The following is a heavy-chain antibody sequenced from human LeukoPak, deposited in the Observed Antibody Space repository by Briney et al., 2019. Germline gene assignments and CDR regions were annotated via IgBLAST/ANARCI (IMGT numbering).Heavy chain of an antibody. CDR3: TTGGYCSGGGCYSLGS. J-gene: IGHJ4*02. CDR1: GFSVGDNY. D-gene: IGHD2-15*01. Sequence: AGGSLRLSCAASGFSVGDNYMSWVRQAPGKGLEWVGRIKRKTDDGTTDYAAPVKGRFTISRDDSKNTLYLQMNSLKTEDTAVYYCTTGGYCSGGGCYSLGSWGQGTLVTVSS. V-gene: IGHV3-15*01. CDR2: IKRKTDDGTT.